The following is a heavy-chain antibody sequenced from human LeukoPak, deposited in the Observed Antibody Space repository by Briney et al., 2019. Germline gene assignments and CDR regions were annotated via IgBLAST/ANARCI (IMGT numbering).Heavy chain of an antibody. V-gene: IGHV4-38-2*02. CDR1: GYSISSGYY. D-gene: IGHD2-2*01. CDR2: IYHSGST. CDR3: ARAVGDIVVVPAAARQNWFDP. Sequence: SETLSLTCTVSGYSISSGYYWGWIRQPPGKGLEWIGNIYHSGSTYYNPSLKSRITISVDTSKNQFSLKLSSVTAADTAVYYCARAVGDIVVVPAAARQNWFDPWGQGTLVTVSS. J-gene: IGHJ5*02.